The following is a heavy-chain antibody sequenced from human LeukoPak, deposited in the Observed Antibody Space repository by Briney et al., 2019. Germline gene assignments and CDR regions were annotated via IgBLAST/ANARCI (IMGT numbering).Heavy chain of an antibody. CDR3: ARAAAGYWYFAL. CDR1: GFTFGSYA. D-gene: IGHD6-13*01. J-gene: IGHJ2*01. CDR2: ISGSVNST. V-gene: IGHV3-23*01. Sequence: PGGSLRLSCAASGFTFGSYAMTWVRQAPGKGLEWVSGISGSVNSTYYADSVKGRFTISRDNSKSSLFLQMNSLGAEDTAVYCCARAAAGYWYFALWGRGTLVTVSS.